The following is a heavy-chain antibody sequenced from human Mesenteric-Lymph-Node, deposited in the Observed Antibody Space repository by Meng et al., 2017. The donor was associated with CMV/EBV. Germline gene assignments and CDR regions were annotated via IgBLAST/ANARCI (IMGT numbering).Heavy chain of an antibody. CDR1: GFTFRSYA. J-gene: IGHJ4*02. Sequence: GESLKISCAASGFTFRSYAMSWVRQAPGKGLEWVSSISSSSSYIYYADSVKGRFTISRDNAKNSLYLQMNSLRAEDTAVYYCARVVIGEVDYYFDYWGQGTLVTVSS. D-gene: IGHD3-10*01. V-gene: IGHV3-21*01. CDR2: ISSSSSYI. CDR3: ARVVIGEVDYYFDY.